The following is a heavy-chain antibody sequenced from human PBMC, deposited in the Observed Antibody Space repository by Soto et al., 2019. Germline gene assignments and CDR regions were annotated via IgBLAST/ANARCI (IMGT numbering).Heavy chain of an antibody. V-gene: IGHV4-39*01. CDR3: ARQGITIFGVVIIRNWFDP. Sequence: SETLSLTCTVSGGSISSSSYYWGWIRQPPGKWLEWIGSIYYSGSTYYNPSLKSRVTISVDTSKNQFSLKLSSVTAADTAVYYCARQGITIFGVVIIRNWFDPWGRGTLVTVSS. D-gene: IGHD3-3*01. CDR2: IYYSGST. J-gene: IGHJ5*02. CDR1: GGSISSSSYY.